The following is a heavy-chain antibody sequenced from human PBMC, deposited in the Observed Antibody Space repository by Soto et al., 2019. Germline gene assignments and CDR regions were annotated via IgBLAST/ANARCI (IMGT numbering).Heavy chain of an antibody. Sequence: ASVKVSCMASGYSFTKYHMHWVRQAPGQGLEWMGWINPGSGVTNQAQKFQGRVTMTRDTSITTTYMELNSLTSDDTAVYYCARVAGHKNARFDTWGQGALVTVSS. CDR3: ARVAGHKNARFDT. J-gene: IGHJ4*02. CDR2: INPGSGVT. CDR1: GYSFTKYH. D-gene: IGHD1-1*01. V-gene: IGHV1-2*02.